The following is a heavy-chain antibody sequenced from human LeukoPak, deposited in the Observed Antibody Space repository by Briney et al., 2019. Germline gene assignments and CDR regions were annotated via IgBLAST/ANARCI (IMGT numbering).Heavy chain of an antibody. CDR1: GYTFTGYY. J-gene: IGHJ4*02. Sequence: ASVKVSCKASGYTFTGYYIHWVRQAPGQGLEWMGWINPSSGGTNYAPEFQGRVTLTRDTSISTSYMELSSLTSDDTAVYFCARGGGGSYYGLTYYWGQGTLVTVSS. V-gene: IGHV1-2*02. CDR3: ARGGGGSYYGLTYY. D-gene: IGHD1-26*01. CDR2: INPSSGGT.